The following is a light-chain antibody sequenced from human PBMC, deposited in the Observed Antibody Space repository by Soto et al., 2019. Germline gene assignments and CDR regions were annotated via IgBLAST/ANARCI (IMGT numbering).Light chain of an antibody. CDR1: QDINKF. J-gene: IGKJ5*01. Sequence: DIQMTQSPSSLSASVVDTVTITFQASQDINKFLNWYQQKPGKAPKLLIYDVSNLETGVPSRFSGSGSETHFTLTINSLQPEDIATYYCQQYDNYDITFGQGTRLEI. CDR3: QQYDNYDIT. CDR2: DVS. V-gene: IGKV1-33*01.